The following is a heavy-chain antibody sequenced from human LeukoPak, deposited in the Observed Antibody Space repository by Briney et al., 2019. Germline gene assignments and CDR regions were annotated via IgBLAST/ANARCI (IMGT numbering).Heavy chain of an antibody. Sequence: PGGSLRLSCAASGFTFSSYSMNWVRQAPGKGLEWVSSISSGSSYIYYADSVKGRFTISRDNAKNSLYLQMNSLRAEDTAVYYCARSYYDISDYYYYYYMDVWGKGTTVTISS. CDR2: ISSGSSYI. V-gene: IGHV3-21*01. CDR1: GFTFSSYS. D-gene: IGHD3-9*01. CDR3: ARSYYDISDYYYYYYMDV. J-gene: IGHJ6*03.